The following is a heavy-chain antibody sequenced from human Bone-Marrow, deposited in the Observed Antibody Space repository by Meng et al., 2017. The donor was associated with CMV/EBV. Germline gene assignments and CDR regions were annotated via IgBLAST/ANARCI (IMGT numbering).Heavy chain of an antibody. Sequence: GESLKISCAASGFTFSSYWMSWVRQAPGKGLEWVANIKQDGSEKYYVDSVKGRFTISRDNAKNSLDMQMNSLRAEDTAVYYCARGSGCSSTGCYAFDYWGQGTLVTVSS. V-gene: IGHV3-7*01. CDR2: IKQDGSEK. CDR1: GFTFSSYW. CDR3: ARGSGCSSTGCYAFDY. J-gene: IGHJ4*02. D-gene: IGHD2-2*01.